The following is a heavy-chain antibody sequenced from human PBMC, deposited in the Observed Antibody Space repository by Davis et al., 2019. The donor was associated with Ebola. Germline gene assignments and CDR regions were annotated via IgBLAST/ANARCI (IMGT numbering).Heavy chain of an antibody. CDR1: GFSVRTNF. J-gene: IGHJ5*02. D-gene: IGHD6-6*01. Sequence: GESLKISCAAYGFSVRTNFIHWVRQAPGRGLEWVALIYGSGSTYYADSVKGRFTISRDNSKNTLYLQMNSLRAEDTAVYYCARDYGEYSSPNWFDPWGQGTLVTVSS. CDR3: ARDYGEYSSPNWFDP. V-gene: IGHV3-53*01. CDR2: IYGSGST.